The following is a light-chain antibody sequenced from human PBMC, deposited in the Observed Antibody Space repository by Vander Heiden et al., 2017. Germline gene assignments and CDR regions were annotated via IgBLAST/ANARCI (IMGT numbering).Light chain of an antibody. CDR1: QSISSY. CDR3: HRSYSTPWT. V-gene: IGKV1-39*01. J-gene: IGKJ1*01. CDR2: AAS. Sequence: DIQMTQSPSSLSASVGDRVTITCRASQSISSYLNWYQQEPGKAPKLLIYAASSLLSGVPSRFSGSGSVTDFTLTIRRLQPEDFATYYCHRSYSTPWTFGQGTKVDIK.